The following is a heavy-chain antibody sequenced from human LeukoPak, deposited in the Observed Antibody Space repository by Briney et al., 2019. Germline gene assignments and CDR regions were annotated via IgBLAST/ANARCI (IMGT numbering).Heavy chain of an antibody. V-gene: IGHV3-7*01. CDR2: IKQDGSEQ. Sequence: PGGSLRLSCAASGFTISTYWMSWVRQAPGKGLEWLANIKQDGSEQYYVDSVKGRFAISRDNAKNSVYLQMNGLRAEDTAVYYCARENTAVPGGDWWRQGTVVTVSS. D-gene: IGHD3/OR15-3a*01. CDR1: GFTISTYW. J-gene: IGHJ4*02. CDR3: ARENTAVPGGDW.